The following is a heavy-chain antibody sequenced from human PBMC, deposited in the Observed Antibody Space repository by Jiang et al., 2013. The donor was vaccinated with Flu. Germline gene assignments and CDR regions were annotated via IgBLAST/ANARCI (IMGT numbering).Heavy chain of an antibody. CDR3: AHARVNGDYAN. J-gene: IGHJ4*02. CDR1: GFSLSTSGMC. Sequence: KPTQTLTLTCTFSGFSLSTSGMCVSWIRQPPGKALEWLALIYWSDDKRYSPSLKSRLTITKDTSKNQVVLTVTSMDPVDTATYYCAHARVNGDYANWGQGTLVTVSS. CDR2: IYWSDDK. V-gene: IGHV2-5*08. D-gene: IGHD4-17*01.